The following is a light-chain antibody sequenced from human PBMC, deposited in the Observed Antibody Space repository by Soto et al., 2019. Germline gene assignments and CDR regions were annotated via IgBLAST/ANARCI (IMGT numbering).Light chain of an antibody. CDR3: CSYAASYTLV. CDR1: SSNVGGYNY. CDR2: DAT. V-gene: IGLV2-11*01. Sequence: QSALTQPRSVSASPGQSVTISCTGTSSNVGGYNYVSWYQQNPGKAPKLMIYDATKRPSGVPDRFSGSKSGNAASLTIFGLQAEDEADYYCCSYAASYTLVFGGGTKLTVL. J-gene: IGLJ2*01.